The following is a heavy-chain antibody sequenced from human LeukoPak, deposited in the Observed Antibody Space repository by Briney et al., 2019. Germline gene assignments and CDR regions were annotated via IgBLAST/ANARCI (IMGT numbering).Heavy chain of an antibody. J-gene: IGHJ4*02. CDR3: ARESDRVGHRARIDY. CDR2: ISSSSSTI. D-gene: IGHD1-26*01. V-gene: IGHV3-48*02. CDR1: GFTFSSYS. Sequence: GGSLRLSCAASGFTFSSYSMNWVRQAPGKGLEWVSYISSSSSTIYYADSVKGRFTISRDNAKNSLYLQMNSLRDEDTAVYYCARESDRVGHRARIDYWGQGTLVTVSS.